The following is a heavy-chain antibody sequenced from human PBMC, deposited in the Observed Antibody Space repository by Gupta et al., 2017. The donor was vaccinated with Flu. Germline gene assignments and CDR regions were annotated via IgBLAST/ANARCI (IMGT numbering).Heavy chain of an antibody. Sequence: QVQLVQSGAEVKKPGASVKVSCKASGYTFTGYYMYWVRQAPGQGLEWMGRINPNAGDTNYAQKFQGRVTMTRDTSISTAYMELSRLRSDDTAMYFCASLNEYQFAFDIWGQGTMVTVSS. D-gene: IGHD2-2*01. CDR3: ASLNEYQFAFDI. V-gene: IGHV1-2*06. CDR2: INPNAGDT. CDR1: GYTFTGYY. J-gene: IGHJ3*02.